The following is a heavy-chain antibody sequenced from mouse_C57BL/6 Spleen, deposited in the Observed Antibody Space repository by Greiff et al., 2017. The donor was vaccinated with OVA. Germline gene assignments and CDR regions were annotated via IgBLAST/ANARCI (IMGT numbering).Heavy chain of an antibody. CDR3: ARKLLYYFDY. CDR2: IDPSDSYT. D-gene: IGHD3-3*01. V-gene: IGHV1-69*01. J-gene: IGHJ2*01. CDR1: GYTFTSYW. Sequence: LQPGAELVMPGASVKLSCKASGYTFTSYWMHWVKQRPGQGLEWIGEIDPSDSYTNYNQKFKGKSTLTVDKSSSTAYMQLSSLTSEDSAVYYCARKLLYYFDYWGQGTTLTVSS.